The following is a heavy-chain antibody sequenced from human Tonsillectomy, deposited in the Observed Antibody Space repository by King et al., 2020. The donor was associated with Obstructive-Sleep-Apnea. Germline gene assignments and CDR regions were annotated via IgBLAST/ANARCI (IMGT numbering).Heavy chain of an antibody. V-gene: IGHV3-23*04. D-gene: IGHD2-2*01. CDR3: AKSIPAAMIIYFQH. Sequence: VQLVESGGGLVQPGGSLRLSCAASGFTFSSYVMSWVRQAPGQGPEWVSAISGSGGGTYYADSVKGRFTISRDNSKNTLYLQMNSLRAEDTAVYYCAKSIPAAMIIYFQHWGQGTLVTVSS. J-gene: IGHJ1*01. CDR2: ISGSGGGT. CDR1: GFTFSSYV.